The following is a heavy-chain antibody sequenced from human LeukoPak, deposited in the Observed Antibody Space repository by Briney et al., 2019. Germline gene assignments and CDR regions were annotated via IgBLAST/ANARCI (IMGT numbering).Heavy chain of an antibody. CDR2: INPNSGGT. V-gene: IGHV1-2*06. Sequence: ASVKVSCKASGYTFTGYYMHWVRQAPGQGLEWMGRINPNSGGTNYAQKFQGRVTVTRDTSISTAYMELSRLRSDDTAVYYCAREIKPSGYDYYYYYYMDVWGKGTTVTVSS. CDR3: AREIKPSGYDYYYYYYMDV. CDR1: GYTFTGYY. J-gene: IGHJ6*03. D-gene: IGHD5-12*01.